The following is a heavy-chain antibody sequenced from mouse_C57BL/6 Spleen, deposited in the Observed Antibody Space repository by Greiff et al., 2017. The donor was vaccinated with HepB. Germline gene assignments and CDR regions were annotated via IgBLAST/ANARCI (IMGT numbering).Heavy chain of an antibody. J-gene: IGHJ2*01. CDR3: ARRAGSSYFDY. V-gene: IGHV3-6*01. Sequence: EVKLQESGPGLVKPSQSLSLTCSVTGYSITSGYYWNWIRQFPGNKLEWMGYISYDGSNNYNPSLKNRISITRDTSKNQFFLKLNSVTTEDTATYYCARRAGSSYFDYWGQGTTLTVSS. D-gene: IGHD1-1*01. CDR1: GYSITSGYY. CDR2: ISYDGSN.